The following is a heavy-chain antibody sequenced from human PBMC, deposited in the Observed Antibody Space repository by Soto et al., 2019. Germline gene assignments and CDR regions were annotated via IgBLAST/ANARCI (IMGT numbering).Heavy chain of an antibody. V-gene: IGHV4-30-4*01. CDR3: ARDVGEYYDSSGYYPNGMDV. CDR1: GGSISSGDYY. J-gene: IGHJ6*02. Sequence: QVQLQESGPGLVKPSQTLSLTCTVSGGSISSGDYYWSWIRQPPGKGLECIGYIYYSGSTYYNPSLKSRVTISVDTPNSQFSLKLNSVPAADTAVYYCARDVGEYYDSSGYYPNGMDVWGQGTTVTLSS. CDR2: IYYSGST. D-gene: IGHD3-22*01.